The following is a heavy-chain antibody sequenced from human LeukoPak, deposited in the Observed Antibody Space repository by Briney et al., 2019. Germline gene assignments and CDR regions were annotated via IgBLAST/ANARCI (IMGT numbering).Heavy chain of an antibody. J-gene: IGHJ4*02. CDR2: IAYDGSIK. CDR3: AKDAGVRLYHFDY. V-gene: IGHV3-30*02. D-gene: IGHD3-10*01. Sequence: GGSLRLSCAASAFTFSSYGMHWVRQAPGEGLEWVAFIAYDGSIKQYGDSVKGRFTISRDNSKNTLYLQMNSLRVEDTAVYYCAKDAGVRLYHFDYWGQGTLVTVSS. CDR1: AFTFSSYG.